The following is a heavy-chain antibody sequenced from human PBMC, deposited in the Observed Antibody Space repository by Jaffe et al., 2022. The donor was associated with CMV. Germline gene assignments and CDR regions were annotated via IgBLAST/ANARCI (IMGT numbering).Heavy chain of an antibody. D-gene: IGHD3-3*01. CDR3: ARGGTSSYYDFWSGYQGAGYYYYGMDV. J-gene: IGHJ6*02. CDR1: GGSISSGGYY. V-gene: IGHV4-31*03. CDR2: IYYSGST. Sequence: QVQLQESGPGLVKPSQTLSLTCTVSGGSISSGGYYWSWIRQHPGKGLEWIGYIYYSGSTYYNPSLKSRVTISVDTSKNQFSLKLSSVTAADTAVYYCARGGTSSYYDFWSGYQGAGYYYYGMDVWGQGTTVTVSS.